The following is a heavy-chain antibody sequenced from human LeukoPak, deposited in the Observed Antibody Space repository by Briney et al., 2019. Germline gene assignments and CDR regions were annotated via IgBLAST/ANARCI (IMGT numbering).Heavy chain of an antibody. Sequence: GGSLRLSCAASGFTFSSYGMHWVRQAPGKGLEWVAVIWYDGSNKYYADSVKGRFTISRDNSKNTLYLQMNGLRAEDTAVYYCARGDIVVVPALGYWGQGTLVTVSS. CDR3: ARGDIVVVPALGY. CDR1: GFTFSSYG. CDR2: IWYDGSNK. J-gene: IGHJ4*02. D-gene: IGHD2-2*01. V-gene: IGHV3-33*01.